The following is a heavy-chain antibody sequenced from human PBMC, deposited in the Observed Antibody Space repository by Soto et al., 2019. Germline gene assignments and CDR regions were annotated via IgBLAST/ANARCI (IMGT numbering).Heavy chain of an antibody. CDR2: ISSSGSYI. CDR3: ARVLRSGYPFEY. V-gene: IGHV3-48*02. J-gene: IGHJ4*02. CDR1: GFTFGSYS. Sequence: GGSLRLSCAASGFTFGSYSMDWVRQAPGKGLEWVSYISSSGSYIYYADSVKGRFTISRDNAKNSLYLQMNSLRDEDTAVHYCARVLRSGYPFEYWGQGTLVTVSS. D-gene: IGHD3-22*01.